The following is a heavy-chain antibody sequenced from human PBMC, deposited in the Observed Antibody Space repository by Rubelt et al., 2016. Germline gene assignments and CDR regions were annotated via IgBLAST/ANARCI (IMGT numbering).Heavy chain of an antibody. V-gene: IGHV4-34*01. CDR1: GGSFSGYS. CDR3: ATSPKLEDAFDI. J-gene: IGHJ3*02. CDR2: IDHSGNT. Sequence: QVQLQQWGAGLLKPSETLSLTCAVYGGSFSGYSWTWIRQPPGKGLEWLGEIDHSGNTDYIPSLKSRVSISVDTSKNQFSLKLSSVTAADTAVYYCATSPKLEDAFDIWGQGTMVTVS. D-gene: IGHD3-10*01.